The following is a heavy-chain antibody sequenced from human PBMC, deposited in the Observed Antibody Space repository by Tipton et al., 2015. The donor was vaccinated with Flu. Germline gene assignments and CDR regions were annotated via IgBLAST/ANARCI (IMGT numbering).Heavy chain of an antibody. D-gene: IGHD1-1*01. J-gene: IGHJ5*02. Sequence: GASVNIENSYWVWIHKSLGRGLEWIGTIYNTGLTNYNPSLKSRVTVSLDMSKNQFSLNVSLVTAADTATYFCARGNWNSNYDNWFDPWGQGTPVTVSS. V-gene: IGHV4-39*07. CDR1: GASVNIENSY. CDR2: IYNTGLT. CDR3: ARGNWNSNYDNWFDP.